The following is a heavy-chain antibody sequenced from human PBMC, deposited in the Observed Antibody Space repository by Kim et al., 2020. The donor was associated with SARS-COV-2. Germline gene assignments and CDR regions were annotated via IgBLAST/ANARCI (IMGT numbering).Heavy chain of an antibody. D-gene: IGHD6-13*01. CDR3: GRVGTGYSSSWYVDF. J-gene: IGHJ4*02. CDR2: INSDGSNT. V-gene: IGHV3-74*01. Sequence: LSLTCAASGFTFSSYWMHWVRQVPGKGLEWVSRINSDGSNTFYADFVKGRFTISRDNAKSTLYLQMNSLRAEDTAVYYCGRVGTGYSSSWYVDFWGQGILVTVSS. CDR1: GFTFSSYW.